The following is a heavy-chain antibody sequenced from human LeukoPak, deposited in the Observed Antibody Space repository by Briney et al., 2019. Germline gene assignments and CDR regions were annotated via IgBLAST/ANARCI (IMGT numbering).Heavy chain of an antibody. CDR2: IIPTLGTT. CDR1: GGTISSNA. Sequence: ASVKVSCKASGGTISSNAISWVRQAPGQGLEWMGGIIPTLGTTDYARKFQGRVRITTDESTNTVYMELSSLKSEDTAIFYCAREAIGVAGSDLSFFDIWGQGTMVTVSS. J-gene: IGHJ3*02. CDR3: AREAIGVAGSDLSFFDI. D-gene: IGHD6-19*01. V-gene: IGHV1-69*05.